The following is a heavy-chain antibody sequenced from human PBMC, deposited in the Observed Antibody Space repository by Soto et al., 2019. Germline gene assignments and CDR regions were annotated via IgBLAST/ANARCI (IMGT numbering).Heavy chain of an antibody. CDR3: ARYDFSGYFHFEF. V-gene: IGHV1-69*06. CDR2: IIPIFGTA. Sequence: GASVKVSCKASGGTFNNYVINWVRQAPGQGLEWMAGIIPIFGTANYAQKFQGRVTITADKSTSTAYMELNSLRSEDTAMYYCARYDFSGYFHFEFWGRGTLVTVSS. CDR1: GGTFNNYV. J-gene: IGHJ4*01. D-gene: IGHD3-22*01.